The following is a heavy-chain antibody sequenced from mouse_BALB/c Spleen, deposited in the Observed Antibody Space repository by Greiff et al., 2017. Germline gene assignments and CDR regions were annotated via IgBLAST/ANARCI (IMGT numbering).Heavy chain of an antibody. V-gene: IGHV3-2*02. CDR3: ARRGDRYDGYAMDY. D-gene: IGHD2-14*01. Sequence: EVQRVESGPGLVKPSQSLSLTCTVTGYSITSDYAWNWIRQFPGNKLEWMGYISYSGSTSYNPSLKSRISITRDTSKNQFFLQLNSVTTEDTATYYCARRGDRYDGYAMDYWGQGTSVTVSS. CDR1: GYSITSDYA. CDR2: ISYSGST. J-gene: IGHJ4*01.